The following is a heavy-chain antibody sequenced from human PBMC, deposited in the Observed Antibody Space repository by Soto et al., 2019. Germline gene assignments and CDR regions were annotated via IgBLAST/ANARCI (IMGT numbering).Heavy chain of an antibody. Sequence: SETLSLTCTVSGGSISSSSYYWGWIRQPPGKGLEWIGSIYYSGSTNYNPSLKSRVTISVDTSKNQFSLKLSSVTAADTAVYYCASSNIAAAGFYYYGMDVWGRGTTVNVSS. CDR3: ASSNIAAAGFYYYGMDV. CDR2: IYYSGST. V-gene: IGHV4-39*07. D-gene: IGHD6-13*01. J-gene: IGHJ6*01. CDR1: GGSISSSSYY.